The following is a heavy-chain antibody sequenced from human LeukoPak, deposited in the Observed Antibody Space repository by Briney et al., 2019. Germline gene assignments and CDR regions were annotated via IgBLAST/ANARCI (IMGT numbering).Heavy chain of an antibody. CDR1: GFTFSTYR. Sequence: PGGSLRLSCAASGFTFSTYRMSWVRQAPGKGLEWVANIKQDGSEKHYVDSVKGRFTISIDNAKNSLYLQMSSLRAEDTAVYYCTRVEETATTAAIIRKYSYYYYYMDVWGKGNTVTVSS. CDR3: TRVEETATTAAIIRKYSYYYYYMDV. V-gene: IGHV3-7*01. D-gene: IGHD4-11*01. J-gene: IGHJ6*03. CDR2: IKQDGSEK.